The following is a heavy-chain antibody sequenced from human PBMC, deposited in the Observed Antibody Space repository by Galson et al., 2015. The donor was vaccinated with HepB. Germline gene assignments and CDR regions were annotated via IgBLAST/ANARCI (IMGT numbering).Heavy chain of an antibody. Sequence: SLRLSCAASGFTFSSYGMHWVRQAPGKGLEWVAVMWYDGSNKYYADSVKGRFTISRDNSKNTLYLQMNSLRAEDTAVYYCAKDMRDYDSSILDYWGQGTLVTVSS. D-gene: IGHD3-22*01. CDR3: AKDMRDYDSSILDY. CDR2: MWYDGSNK. CDR1: GFTFSSYG. J-gene: IGHJ4*02. V-gene: IGHV3-33*06.